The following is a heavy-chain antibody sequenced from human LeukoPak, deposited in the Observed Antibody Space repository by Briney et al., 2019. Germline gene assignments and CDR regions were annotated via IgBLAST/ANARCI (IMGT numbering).Heavy chain of an antibody. Sequence: SVKVSCKASAYTFTDYYMHWFRQAPGQGLEWMGWINDNSGGTKYAQKFQDRVTLTRDTSISTAYLELSRLTSDDTAVYYCVRDKAAATGLSLDYWGQGTLVTVSA. CDR3: VRDKAAATGLSLDY. D-gene: IGHD6-13*01. CDR2: INDNSGGT. CDR1: AYTFTDYY. J-gene: IGHJ4*02. V-gene: IGHV1-2*02.